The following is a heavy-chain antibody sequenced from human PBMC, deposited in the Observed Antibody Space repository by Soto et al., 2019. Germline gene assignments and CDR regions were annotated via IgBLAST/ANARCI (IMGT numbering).Heavy chain of an antibody. CDR3: ANGNKYASEY. V-gene: IGHV3-23*01. CDR1: VCAFSTYG. J-gene: IGHJ4*02. D-gene: IGHD2-2*01. CDR2: ISDSGYDT. Sequence: GGSLRLSCASSVCAFSTYGMRCVRQGPNEGLEWVSSISDSGYDTWYADSVRGRFTISRDNSRQTLYLEMNSLRVEDTAVYFCANGNKYASEYRGQGTRV.